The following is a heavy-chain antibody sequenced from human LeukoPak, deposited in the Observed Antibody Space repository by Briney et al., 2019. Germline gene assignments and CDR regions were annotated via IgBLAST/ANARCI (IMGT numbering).Heavy chain of an antibody. CDR1: GYAFSSYG. J-gene: IGHJ4*02. CDR2: ISADNGNT. Sequence: SVKVSCKASGYAFSSYGISWVRQAAGQGLVWRGWISADNGNTNYALKGRVTMATDTSTSTAYMELRSLRSDDTAVYYCARDGGSSWSYNFDYWGQGTQATVSS. V-gene: IGHV1-18*01. D-gene: IGHD6-13*01. CDR3: ARDGGSSWSYNFDY.